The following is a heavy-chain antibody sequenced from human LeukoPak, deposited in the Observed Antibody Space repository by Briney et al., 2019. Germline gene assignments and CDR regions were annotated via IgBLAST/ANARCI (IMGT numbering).Heavy chain of an antibody. Sequence: LSETLSLTCAVSGPGSFIGYYWSWIRQPPGRGLEWIGEVNHNGITNYNPSLKSRLTISLGTSKNQFSPNLTSVIAADSAVYYCARGTLTTMTNVLFDYWDQGSLVTVSS. CDR1: GPGSFIGYY. D-gene: IGHD4-17*01. CDR2: VNHNGIT. V-gene: IGHV4-34*01. CDR3: ARGTLTTMTNVLFDY. J-gene: IGHJ4*02.